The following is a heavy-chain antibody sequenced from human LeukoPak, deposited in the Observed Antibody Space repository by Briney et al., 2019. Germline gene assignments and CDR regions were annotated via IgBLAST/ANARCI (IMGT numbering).Heavy chain of an antibody. CDR2: ISSSSSYI. J-gene: IGHJ3*02. D-gene: IGHD6-6*01. CDR1: GFTFSSYS. CDR3: ARDLAAARPRAFDI. Sequence: GGSLRLSCAASGFTFSSYSMTWVRQAPGKGLEWVSSISSSSSYIYYADSVKGRFTISRDNAKNSLYLQMNSLRAEDTAVYYCARDLAAARPRAFDIWGQGTMVTVSS. V-gene: IGHV3-21*01.